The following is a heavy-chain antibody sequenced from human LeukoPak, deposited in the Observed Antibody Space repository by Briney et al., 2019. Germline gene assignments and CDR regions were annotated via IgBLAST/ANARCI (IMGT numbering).Heavy chain of an antibody. CDR3: ARCVSFGELVWSFDY. Sequence: SETLSLTCTVSGGSISSSSYDWGWIRQPPGKGLEWIGSIYYSGSTYYNPSLKSRVTISVDTSKNQFSLKLSSVTAADTAVYYCARCVSFGELVWSFDYWGQGTLVTVSS. CDR2: IYYSGST. D-gene: IGHD3-10*01. J-gene: IGHJ4*02. V-gene: IGHV4-39*07. CDR1: GGSISSSSYD.